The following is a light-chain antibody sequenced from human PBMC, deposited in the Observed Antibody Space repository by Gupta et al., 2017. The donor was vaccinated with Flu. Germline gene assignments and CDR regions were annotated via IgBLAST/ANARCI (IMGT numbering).Light chain of an antibody. CDR2: KAS. J-gene: IGKJ2*01. V-gene: IGKV1-5*03. Sequence: GGSVTITCRASQSISDWLAWYQQKPGKVPKLLIYKASSLESGVPSRFSGGGSGTEFTLTISSQEPDDSATYYCQQYNWYPYTFGQGTKVEIK. CDR1: QSISDW. CDR3: QQYNWYPYT.